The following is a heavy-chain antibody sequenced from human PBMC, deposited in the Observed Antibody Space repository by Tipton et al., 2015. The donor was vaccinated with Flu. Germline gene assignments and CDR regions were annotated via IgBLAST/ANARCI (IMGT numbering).Heavy chain of an antibody. J-gene: IGHJ4*02. Sequence: SLRLSCTASGFTFHDAWMSWVRQAPGKGLEWVGRILSKTDGGTTDYAAPVKGRFTISRDDSKNTVYLQMSSLETEDTAMYYCISDVGVLRYAGWGQGTLVTVSS. CDR1: GFTFHDAW. V-gene: IGHV3-15*01. D-gene: IGHD3-9*01. CDR2: ILSKTDGGTT. CDR3: ISDVGVLRYAG.